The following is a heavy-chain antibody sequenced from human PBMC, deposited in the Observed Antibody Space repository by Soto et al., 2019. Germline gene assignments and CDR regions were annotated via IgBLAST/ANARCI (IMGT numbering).Heavy chain of an antibody. J-gene: IGHJ4*02. D-gene: IGHD6-13*01. V-gene: IGHV5-51*01. CDR3: ARSPRSSPYFDY. CDR1: GYTFANFW. Sequence: GESLKISCRCSGYTFANFWIAWVRHLPGKGLEWMGIIYPGDHETRYSPSFHGKVTISADKSINTTYLQWSSLEASDSAFYYCARSPRSSPYFDYWGQGALVTVSS. CDR2: IYPGDHET.